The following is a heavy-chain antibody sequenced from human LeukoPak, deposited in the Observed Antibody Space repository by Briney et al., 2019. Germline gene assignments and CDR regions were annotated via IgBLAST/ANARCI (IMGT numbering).Heavy chain of an antibody. CDR3: ATKRALKWQLLHNFDY. CDR1: GYTFTSYG. J-gene: IGHJ4*02. D-gene: IGHD1-26*01. V-gene: IGHV1-18*01. Sequence: ASVKVSCKASGYTFTSYGISWVRQAPGQGLEWMGWISAYNGNTNYAQKLQGRVTMTTDTSTSTAYMELRSLRSDDTAVYYCATKRALKWQLLHNFDYWGQGTLVTVSS. CDR2: ISAYNGNT.